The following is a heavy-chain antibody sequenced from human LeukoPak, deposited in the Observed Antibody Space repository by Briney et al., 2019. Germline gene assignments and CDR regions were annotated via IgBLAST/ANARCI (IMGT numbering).Heavy chain of an antibody. D-gene: IGHD6-13*01. V-gene: IGHV3-33*01. CDR1: GFTFSSYG. CDR2: IWYDGSNK. J-gene: IGHJ5*02. CDR3: ARIAAAGTNWFDP. Sequence: PGGSLRLSCAASGFTFSSYGMHWVRQAPGKGLEWVAVIWYDGSNKYYADSVKGRFTISRDNSKNTLYLQMNSLRAEDTAVYYCARIAAAGTNWFDPWGQGTLVTVSS.